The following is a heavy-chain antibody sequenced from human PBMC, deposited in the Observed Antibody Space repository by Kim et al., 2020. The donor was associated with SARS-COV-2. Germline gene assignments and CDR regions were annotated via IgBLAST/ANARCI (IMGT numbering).Heavy chain of an antibody. D-gene: IGHD2-8*01. Sequence: TTYAASVKGRFTISRDDSKNTAYLQMNSLKTEDTAVYYCSSPAAGYAMDVWGQGTTVTVSS. J-gene: IGHJ6*02. CDR3: SSPAAGYAMDV. CDR2: T. V-gene: IGHV3-73*01.